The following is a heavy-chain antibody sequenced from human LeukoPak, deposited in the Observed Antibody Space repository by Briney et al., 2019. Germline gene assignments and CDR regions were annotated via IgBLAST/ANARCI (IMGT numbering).Heavy chain of an antibody. CDR1: GFTFSDYY. J-gene: IGHJ1*01. V-gene: IGHV3-11*06. CDR2: ISSSSSYT. D-gene: IGHD4-17*01. CDR3: ASMTTVTKYFQH. Sequence: PGGSLRLSCAASGFTFSDYYMSWIRQAPGKGLEWVPYISSSSSYTNYADSVKGRFTISRDNAKNSLYLQMNSLRAEDTAVYYCASMTTVTKYFQHWGQGTLVTVSS.